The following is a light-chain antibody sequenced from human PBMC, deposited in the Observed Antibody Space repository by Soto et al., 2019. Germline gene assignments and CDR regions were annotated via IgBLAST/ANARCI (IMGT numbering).Light chain of an antibody. CDR3: SSYAGSNNLV. CDR1: RSDLGGYNC. V-gene: IGLV2-8*01. Sequence: QSALTQPPSASGSTRQSVTIPCTGTRSDLGGYNCVSWYQQPPGKAPKLMIYEVSKRPSGVPARFSGSKSGNTSSLTVSGLQAEDEDDYYCSSYAGSNNLVFGGGTKLTVL. CDR2: EVS. J-gene: IGLJ2*01.